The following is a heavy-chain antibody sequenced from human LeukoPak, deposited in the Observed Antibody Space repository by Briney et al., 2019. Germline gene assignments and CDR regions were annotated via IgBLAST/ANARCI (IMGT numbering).Heavy chain of an antibody. D-gene: IGHD2-2*01. CDR2: IYYSGST. Sequence: SETLSLTCTVSGGSISSSSYYWGWIRQPPGKGLEWIGSIYYSGSTYYNPSLKSRVTISVDTSKNQFSLKLSSVTTADTAVYYCARHEAQQKYQLLPNWFDPWGQGTLVTVSS. V-gene: IGHV4-39*01. CDR3: ARHEAQQKYQLLPNWFDP. J-gene: IGHJ5*02. CDR1: GGSISSSSYY.